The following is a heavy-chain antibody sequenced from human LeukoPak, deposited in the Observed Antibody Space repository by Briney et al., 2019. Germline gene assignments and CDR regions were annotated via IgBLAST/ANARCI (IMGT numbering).Heavy chain of an antibody. D-gene: IGHD6-19*01. CDR2: ILSAGPT. CDR3: ARRRDTSGWLDH. V-gene: IGHV4-4*09. Sequence: PSETLSLTCSVSGASITDYYWSWIRQPPGKGLEWIGYILSAGPTNYNPSLKSRVAILVDTSKNQFSLRLSSVTAADTAVYYCARRRDTSGWLDHWGQGTLVTVSS. J-gene: IGHJ5*02. CDR1: GASITDYY.